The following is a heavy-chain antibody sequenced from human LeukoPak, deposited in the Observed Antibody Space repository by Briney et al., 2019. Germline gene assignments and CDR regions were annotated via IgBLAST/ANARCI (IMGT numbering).Heavy chain of an antibody. D-gene: IGHD6-19*01. J-gene: IGHJ5*02. CDR2: ITGSGNNR. CDR1: GFSFSSYE. V-gene: IGHV3-48*03. CDR3: ARDPGGWYRWVGP. Sequence: PGGSLRRSCAASGFSFSSYEMNWVRQAPGKGLEWVSYITGSGNNRHYADSVKGRFTISRDNAKNSLYLQMNSLTAEDTAVYYCARDPGGWYRWVGPRRQGNLVTVSS.